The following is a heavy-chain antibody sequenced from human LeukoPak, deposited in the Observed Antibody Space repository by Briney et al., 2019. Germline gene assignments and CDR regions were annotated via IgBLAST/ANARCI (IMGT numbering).Heavy chain of an antibody. J-gene: IGHJ4*02. CDR1: GFTFSDCN. Sequence: GGSLRLSCAASGFTFSDCNMNWVRQAPGKGLEWVSYISSGSTIYYADSVKGRFTISRDNAKNSLYLQTNSLRAEDTAVYYCARTAMVGSYYFDYWGQGTLVTVSS. CDR3: ARTAMVGSYYFDY. V-gene: IGHV3-69-1*01. CDR2: ISSGSTI. D-gene: IGHD5-18*01.